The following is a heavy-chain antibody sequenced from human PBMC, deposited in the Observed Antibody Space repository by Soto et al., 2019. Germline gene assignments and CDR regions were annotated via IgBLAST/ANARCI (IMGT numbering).Heavy chain of an antibody. V-gene: IGHV3-30*18. CDR3: AKDGEFGSFWSGYSLFDY. D-gene: IGHD3-3*01. CDR1: GFTFSSYG. CDR2: ISYDGSNK. J-gene: IGHJ4*02. Sequence: HPGGFLRLSCAASGFTFSSYGMHWVRQAPGKGLEWVAVISYDGSNKYYADSVKGRFTISRDNSKNTLYLQMNSLRAEDTAVYYCAKDGEFGSFWSGYSLFDYWGQGTLVTVSS.